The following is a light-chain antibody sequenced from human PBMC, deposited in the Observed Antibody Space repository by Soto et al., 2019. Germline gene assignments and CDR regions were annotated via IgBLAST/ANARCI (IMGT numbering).Light chain of an antibody. CDR2: DVN. Sequence: QSALTQPASVSGSPGHSITISCTGNRSDIGAYNFVSWYQQHPGEVPKLILYDVNVRPSGVSNRFSGSKSGNTASLTISGLQAEDEADYYCTSWTTSTTMIFGGGTKVTVL. J-gene: IGLJ2*01. V-gene: IGLV2-14*03. CDR1: RSDIGAYNF. CDR3: TSWTTSTTMI.